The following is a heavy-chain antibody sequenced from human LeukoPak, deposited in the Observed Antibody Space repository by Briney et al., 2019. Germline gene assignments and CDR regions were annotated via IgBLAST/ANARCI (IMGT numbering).Heavy chain of an antibody. J-gene: IGHJ4*02. CDR2: INPGDGRT. D-gene: IGHD3-10*01. CDR1: GYAFTSYY. V-gene: IGHV1-46*01. Sequence: ASVEVSCKASGYAFTSYYMHWVRQAPGQGLEWMGIINPGDGRTTYPQKFQGRVTMTRDTSTSTVYMELSSLRSEDTAVYYCARDXSGXHYXHFDYWGQGTLVTVSS. CDR3: ARDXSGXHYXHFDY.